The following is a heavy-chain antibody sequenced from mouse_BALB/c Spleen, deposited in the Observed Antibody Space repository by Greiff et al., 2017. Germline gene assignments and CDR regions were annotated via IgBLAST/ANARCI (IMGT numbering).Heavy chain of an antibody. D-gene: IGHD2-10*01. CDR3: ARAYYGNYV. V-gene: IGHV5-4*02. CDR1: GFTFSDYY. Sequence: DVQLVESGGGLVKPGGSLKLSCAASGFTFSDYYMYWVRQTPEKRLEWVATISDGGSYTYYPDSVKGRFTISRDNAKNNLYLQMSSLKSEDTAMYYCARAYYGNYVWGQGTLVTVSA. J-gene: IGHJ3*01. CDR2: ISDGGSYT.